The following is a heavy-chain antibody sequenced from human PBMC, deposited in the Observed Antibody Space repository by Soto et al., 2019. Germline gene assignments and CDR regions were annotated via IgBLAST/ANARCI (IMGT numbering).Heavy chain of an antibody. J-gene: IGHJ4*02. CDR2: ISAYNGNT. CDR3: ARVGSYYYDSSGYFDY. V-gene: IGHV1-18*01. CDR1: GYTFTSYG. D-gene: IGHD3-22*01. Sequence: ASLKVSFKGSGYTFTSYGISWVRKAPGQGLEWMGWISAYNGNTNYAQKLQGRVTMTTDTSTSTAYMELRSLRSDDTAVYYCARVGSYYYDSSGYFDYWGQGTLVTVSS.